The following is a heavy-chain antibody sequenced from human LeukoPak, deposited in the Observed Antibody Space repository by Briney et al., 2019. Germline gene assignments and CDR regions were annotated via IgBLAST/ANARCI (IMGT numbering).Heavy chain of an antibody. D-gene: IGHD2-15*01. CDR3: ARGFCTSGRCSKYDY. CDR1: RFTFSNYW. V-gene: IGHV3-7*01. J-gene: IGHJ4*02. CDR2: IKQDGSQR. Sequence: GGSLRLSCTASRFTFSNYWMSWVRQAPGKGLEWVAKIKQDGSQRYYVDSVTGRFTISRDNAKNSLYLQMNSLRADDTAVYYCARGFCTSGRCSKYDYWGQGTLVTVSS.